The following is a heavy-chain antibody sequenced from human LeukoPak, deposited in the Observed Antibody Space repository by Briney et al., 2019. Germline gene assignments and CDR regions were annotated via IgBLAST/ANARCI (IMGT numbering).Heavy chain of an antibody. D-gene: IGHD3-22*01. CDR1: GGSISRSNW. Sequence: SSETLSLTCAVSGGSISRSNWWSWVRQPPGKGLEWIGEIYHSGSTYYNPSLKSRVTISVDTSKNQFSLKLSSVTAADTAVYYCARDSGITMIVVPTLWGQGTLVTVSS. CDR2: IYHSGST. CDR3: ARDSGITMIVVPTL. V-gene: IGHV4-4*02. J-gene: IGHJ4*02.